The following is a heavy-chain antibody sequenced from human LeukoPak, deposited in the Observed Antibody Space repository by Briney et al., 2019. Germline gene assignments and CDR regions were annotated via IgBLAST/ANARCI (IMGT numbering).Heavy chain of an antibody. CDR1: GFTFSSYE. D-gene: IGHD3-22*01. J-gene: IGHJ4*02. Sequence: GGSLRLSCAASGFTFSSYEFIWVRQAPGKGLEWISYISLSGTNINYADSVQGRFALSRDNAKGSLYPQMSSLRTDDTAVYYCARESDSGGYRFDSWGQGSLVTVSS. V-gene: IGHV3-48*03. CDR2: ISLSGTNI. CDR3: ARESDSGGYRFDS.